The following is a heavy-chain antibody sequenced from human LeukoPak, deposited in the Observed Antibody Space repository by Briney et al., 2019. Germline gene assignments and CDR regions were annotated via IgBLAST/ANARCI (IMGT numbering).Heavy chain of an antibody. CDR1: GTSMYNHW. V-gene: IGHV4-59*08. D-gene: IGHD3-22*01. CDR3: ARRPYYYDTSNPAYYYYMDV. J-gene: IGHJ6*03. CDR2: IYYTGNT. Sequence: SETLSLTCNVSGTSMYNHWWSWIRPPPGTGLEWIGTIYYTGNTNYNPSLKSRVSISVDTSKSQFSLTLRSVSAADTAVYYCARRPYYYDTSNPAYYYYMDVWGKGTTVTVSS.